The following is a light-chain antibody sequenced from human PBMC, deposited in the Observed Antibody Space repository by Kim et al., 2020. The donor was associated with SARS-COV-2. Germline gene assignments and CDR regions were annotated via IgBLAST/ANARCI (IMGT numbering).Light chain of an antibody. J-gene: IGLJ2*01. CDR1: KLGDKY. CDR3: QAWDSSTSVV. V-gene: IGLV3-1*01. CDR2: QDS. Sequence: VSPGQTASITCSGDKLGDKYACWYQQKPGQSPVLVIYQDSKRPSGIPERFSGSNSGNTATLTISGTQAMDEADYYCQAWDSSTSVVFGGGTKLTVL.